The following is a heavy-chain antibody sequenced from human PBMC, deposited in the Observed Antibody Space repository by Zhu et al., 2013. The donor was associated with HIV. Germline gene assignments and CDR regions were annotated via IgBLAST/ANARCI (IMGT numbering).Heavy chain of an antibody. CDR1: GGTFSSYA. CDR3: ARVAPNYGDYHGPSDY. V-gene: IGHV1-69*01. Sequence: QVQLVQSGAEVKKPGSSVKVSCKASGGTFSSYAISWVRQAPGQGLEWMGGIIPIFGTANYAQKFQGRVTITADESTSTAYMELSSLRSDDTAMYYCARVAPNYGDYHGPSDYWGQGTLVTVSS. D-gene: IGHD4-17*01. J-gene: IGHJ4*02. CDR2: IIPIFGTA.